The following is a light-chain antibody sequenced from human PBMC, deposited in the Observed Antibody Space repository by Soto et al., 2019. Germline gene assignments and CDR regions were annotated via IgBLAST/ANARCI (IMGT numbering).Light chain of an antibody. CDR1: QNINNY. V-gene: IGKV1-33*01. CDR2: DAS. Sequence: DIQMTQSPSSLSASVVDRVTITCQASQNINNYLNWYQQKPGRAPKLLIYDASNLEAGVLSRFRGSGSGTDFTFTISRLQPEDIATYYCQQYENLPTFGQGTRLEIK. J-gene: IGKJ5*01. CDR3: QQYENLPT.